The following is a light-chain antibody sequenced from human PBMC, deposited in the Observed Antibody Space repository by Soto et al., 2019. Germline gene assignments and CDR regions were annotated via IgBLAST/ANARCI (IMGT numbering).Light chain of an antibody. Sequence: AIQMTQFPSSLSASVGDRVTITCRASQGIRNDLGWYQQKSGRAPKLLIFGASTLQSGVPSRFSGSGSGTDFTLTISSLQPEDFAIYYCLHDYNYPYTFGQGTKVEIK. CDR2: GAS. V-gene: IGKV1-6*01. CDR1: QGIRND. J-gene: IGKJ2*01. CDR3: LHDYNYPYT.